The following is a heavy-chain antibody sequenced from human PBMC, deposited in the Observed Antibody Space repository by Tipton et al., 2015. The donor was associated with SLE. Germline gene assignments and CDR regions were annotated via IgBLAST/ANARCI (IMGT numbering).Heavy chain of an antibody. D-gene: IGHD3-10*01. CDR1: GGSFSGYY. CDR2: INHSGST. V-gene: IGHV4-34*01. Sequence: TLSLTCAVYGGSFSGYYWSWIRQPPGKGLEWIGEINHSGSTNYNPSLKSRVTISVDTSKNQFSLKLSSVTAADTAVYYCARPDYHGSGSYLSLGAFDIWGQGTMVTVSS. CDR3: ARPDYHGSGSYLSLGAFDI. J-gene: IGHJ3*02.